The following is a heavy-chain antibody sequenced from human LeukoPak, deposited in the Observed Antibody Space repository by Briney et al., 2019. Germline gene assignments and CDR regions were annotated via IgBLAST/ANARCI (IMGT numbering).Heavy chain of an antibody. D-gene: IGHD4-23*01. J-gene: IGHJ3*02. CDR3: ARQLRWSSAFDI. CDR1: GGSISSYY. Sequence: SETLSLTCTVSGGSISSYYWSWIRQPAGKGLEWIGRIYTSGSTNYNPSLKSRVTISVDTSKNQFSLKLSSVTAADTAVYYCARQLRWSSAFDIWGQGTMVTVSS. CDR2: IYTSGST. V-gene: IGHV4-4*07.